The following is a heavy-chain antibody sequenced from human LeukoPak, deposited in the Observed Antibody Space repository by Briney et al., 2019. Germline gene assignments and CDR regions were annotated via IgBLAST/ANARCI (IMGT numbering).Heavy chain of an antibody. Sequence: PGGSLRLSCAASGFTFNSYSMNWVRQAPGKGLEWVSSISGSNSYIYYADSMKGRFTISRDNAKNSLYLQMNSLRAEDTAVYYCARGRPYYYDYWGQGTLVTVSS. V-gene: IGHV3-21*01. J-gene: IGHJ4*02. D-gene: IGHD6-25*01. CDR2: ISGSNSYI. CDR3: ARGRPYYYDY. CDR1: GFTFNSYS.